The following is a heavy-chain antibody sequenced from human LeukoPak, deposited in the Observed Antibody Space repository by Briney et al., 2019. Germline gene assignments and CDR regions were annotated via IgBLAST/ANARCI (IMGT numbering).Heavy chain of an antibody. CDR3: ARPPYT. J-gene: IGHJ4*02. Sequence: GGSLRLSCAVSGLNVTITHMTWVRQAPGQGLEWVSSIYSAGGTDYAESVKGRFTISRDRSKNTLYLQMNSLRVEDTAIFYCARPPYTWGQGTLVTVSS. D-gene: IGHD2-2*02. CDR1: GLNVTITH. V-gene: IGHV3-53*01. CDR2: IYSAGGT.